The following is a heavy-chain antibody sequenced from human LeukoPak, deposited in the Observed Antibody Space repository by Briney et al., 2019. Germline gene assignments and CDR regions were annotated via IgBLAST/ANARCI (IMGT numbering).Heavy chain of an antibody. V-gene: IGHV3-7*01. CDR1: GFTFSNYW. J-gene: IGHJ4*02. CDR3: ARGIVAAGNIDF. CDR2: IKQDGSEK. Sequence: GSLRLSCAASGFTFSNYWMSWVRQAPGKGLEWVANIKQDGSEKYYVDSVKGRFTISRDNAKNSLYLQMNSLRAEDTAVYYCARGIVAAGNIDFWGQGTLVTVSS. D-gene: IGHD6-13*01.